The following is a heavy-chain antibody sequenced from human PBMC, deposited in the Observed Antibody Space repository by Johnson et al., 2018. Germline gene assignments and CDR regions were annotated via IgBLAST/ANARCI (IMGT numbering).Heavy chain of an antibody. Sequence: QVQLVESGGGGVQPGRSLRLSCAASGFIFSSYAMHWVRQAPGKGLEWVAIIAYDGSFKYYADSVKGRFSISRDNSKNTLYLQLNSLRVEDTAVYYCVKDGGAATAPEHDCAFDLWGQGTLVTVSS. V-gene: IGHV3-30*18. CDR2: IAYDGSFK. CDR1: GFIFSSYA. CDR3: VKDGGAATAPEHDCAFDL. J-gene: IGHJ3*01. D-gene: IGHD3-16*01.